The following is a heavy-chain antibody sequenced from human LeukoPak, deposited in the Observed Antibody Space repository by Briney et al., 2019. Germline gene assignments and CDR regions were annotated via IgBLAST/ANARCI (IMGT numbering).Heavy chain of an antibody. J-gene: IGHJ3*02. D-gene: IGHD3-3*01. Sequence: PGGSLRLSCAASGFTFSGSAMHWVRQASGKGLEWVGRIRSKANSYATAYAASVKGRFTISRDDSKNTAYLQMNSLKTEDTAVYYCARDQRITIFGVVDAFDIWGQGTMVTVSS. V-gene: IGHV3-73*01. CDR2: IRSKANSYAT. CDR3: ARDQRITIFGVVDAFDI. CDR1: GFTFSGSA.